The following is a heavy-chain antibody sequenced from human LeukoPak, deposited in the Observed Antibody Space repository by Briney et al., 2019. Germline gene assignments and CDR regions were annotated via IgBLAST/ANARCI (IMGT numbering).Heavy chain of an antibody. J-gene: IGHJ4*02. CDR1: GGSISSSSYY. CDR3: ASLRERSYYARGFDY. V-gene: IGHV4-39*01. D-gene: IGHD1-26*01. CDR2: IYYSGST. Sequence: SETLSLTCTVSGGSISSSSYYWGWIRQPPGKGLDWIGSIYYSGSTYYNPSLKRRVTISVDTSKNQFSLKLNSVTAADTAVYYCASLRERSYYARGFDYWGQGTLVTVSS.